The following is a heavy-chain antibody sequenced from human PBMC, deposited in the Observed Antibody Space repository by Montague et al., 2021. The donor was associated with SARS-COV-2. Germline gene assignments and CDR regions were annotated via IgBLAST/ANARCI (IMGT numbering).Heavy chain of an antibody. Sequence: PALVKPTQTLTLTCTFSGFSLSTSGVGVGWIRQPPGKALEWLARIDWDDDKYYSTSLKTRLTISKDTSKNQVVLTVTNMDPVDTATYYCARTTMITFGGVIVPFDYWGQGTLVTVSS. V-gene: IGHV2-70*11. CDR2: IDWDDDK. CDR3: ARTTMITFGGVIVPFDY. CDR1: GFSLSTSGVG. D-gene: IGHD3-16*02. J-gene: IGHJ4*02.